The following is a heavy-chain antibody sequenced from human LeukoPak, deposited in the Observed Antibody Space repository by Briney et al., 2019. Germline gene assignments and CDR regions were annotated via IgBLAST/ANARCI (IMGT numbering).Heavy chain of an antibody. D-gene: IGHD6-13*01. CDR1: VGSISSYY. J-gene: IGHJ5*02. V-gene: IGHV4-59*01. CDR3: ARGGLQLVRYWFDP. Sequence: SETLSLTCTVSVGSISSYYWSWIRQPPGKGLEWIGYIYYSGSTNYNPSLKSRVTISVDTSKNQFSLKLSSVTAADTAVYYCARGGLQLVRYWFDPWGQGTLVTVSS. CDR2: IYYSGST.